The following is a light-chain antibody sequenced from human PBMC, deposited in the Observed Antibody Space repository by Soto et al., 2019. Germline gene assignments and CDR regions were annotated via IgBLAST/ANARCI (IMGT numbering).Light chain of an antibody. J-gene: IGLJ1*01. CDR2: EVN. V-gene: IGLV2-14*01. Sequence: QPALTQPASVSGSPGQSITISCTGTSSDVGGYNYVSWYQQHPDKAPKLILYEVNNRPSGVSNRFSGSKSGNTASLTISGLQAEDEADYYCCSYTTSSTDVFGTGTKVTVL. CDR1: SSDVGGYNY. CDR3: CSYTTSSTDV.